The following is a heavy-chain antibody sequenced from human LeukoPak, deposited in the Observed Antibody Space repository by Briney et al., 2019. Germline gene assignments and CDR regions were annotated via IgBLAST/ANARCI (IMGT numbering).Heavy chain of an antibody. J-gene: IGHJ5*02. CDR1: GFTFTSSA. V-gene: IGHV1-58*02. Sequence: SVKVSCKASGFTFTSSAMQWVRQARGQRLEWIGWIVVGSGNTNYAQKFQERVTITRDMSTSTAYMELSSLRSEDTAVYYCAADPKVMVRGVICWFDPWGQGTLVTVSS. CDR2: IVVGSGNT. D-gene: IGHD3-10*01. CDR3: AADPKVMVRGVICWFDP.